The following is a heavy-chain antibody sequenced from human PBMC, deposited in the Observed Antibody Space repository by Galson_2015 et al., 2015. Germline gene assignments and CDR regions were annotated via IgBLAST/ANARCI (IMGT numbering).Heavy chain of an antibody. CDR2: ISGSDGRT. J-gene: IGHJ4*02. CDR3: AKAGYCSSSGCIRPFDF. D-gene: IGHD2-2*01. CDR1: GFTFSSFA. Sequence: SLRLSCAASGFTFSSFAMIWVRQAPGMGLEWVSTISGSDGRTYYADSVKGRFTVSRDNSKNTLYLQMNSLRAEDTAVYYCAKAGYCSSSGCIRPFDFWGQGTVVTVSS. V-gene: IGHV3-23*01.